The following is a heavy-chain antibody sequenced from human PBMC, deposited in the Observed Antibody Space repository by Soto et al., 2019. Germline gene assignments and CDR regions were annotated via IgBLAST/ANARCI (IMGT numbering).Heavy chain of an antibody. CDR3: VRGASAWNGIDY. D-gene: IGHD1-1*01. CDR1: GFTFSHYW. CDR2: IDPAGNT. V-gene: IGHV3-74*01. J-gene: IGHJ4*02. Sequence: EVQLVQSGGELVQPGGSLRLSCAASGFTFSHYWMHWVRQAPGKGLVWVSRIDPAGNTNYAESVKGRFTISRDNAENTLFLQMNSLRAEDTALYYCVRGASAWNGIDYWGLGTLVTVSS.